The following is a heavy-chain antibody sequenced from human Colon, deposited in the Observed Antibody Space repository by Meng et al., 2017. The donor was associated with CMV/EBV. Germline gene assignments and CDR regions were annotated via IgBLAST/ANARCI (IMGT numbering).Heavy chain of an antibody. J-gene: IGHJ6*02. D-gene: IGHD3-3*01. V-gene: IGHV1-8*01. CDR3: ARVLNLYYDFWSGYYRHYYYYYVMDV. CDR2: MNPNSGNT. Sequence: ASVQVSCEPSRYTFTSSDIYWVRQATGQGLEWMGWMNPNSGNTGYAQKFQGRVTMTRNTSISTAYMELSSLRSEDTAVYYCARVLNLYYDFWSGYYRHYYYYYVMDVWGQGTTVTVSS. CDR1: RYTFTSSD.